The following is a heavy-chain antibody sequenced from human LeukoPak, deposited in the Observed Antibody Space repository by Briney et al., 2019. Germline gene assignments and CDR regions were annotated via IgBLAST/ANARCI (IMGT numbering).Heavy chain of an antibody. CDR2: INPNSGGT. V-gene: IGHV1-2*02. CDR3: ARDLYDSSGYFDY. D-gene: IGHD3-22*01. Sequence: GASVKVSCKASGYTFTGYYMHWVRQAPGQGLEWMGWINPNSGGTNYAQKFQGRVTMTRDTSISTAYMELSRLRSDDTAVYSCARDLYDSSGYFDYWGQGTLVTVSS. CDR1: GYTFTGYY. J-gene: IGHJ4*02.